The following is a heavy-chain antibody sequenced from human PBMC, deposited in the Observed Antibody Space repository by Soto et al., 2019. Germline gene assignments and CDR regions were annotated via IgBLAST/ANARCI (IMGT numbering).Heavy chain of an antibody. CDR1: GFTFSSYA. CDR3: AKDPQYDFWSGYYNFAMDV. Sequence: EAQLLESGGGLVQPGGSLRLSCSASGFTFSSYAMNWVRQAPGKGLEWVSGIGGSGESTYYPDSVKGRFTISRDNSKNTLYLEMNSLRVEDTAVYYCAKDPQYDFWSGYYNFAMDVWGQGTTVTVSS. V-gene: IGHV3-23*01. D-gene: IGHD3-3*01. CDR2: IGGSGEST. J-gene: IGHJ6*02.